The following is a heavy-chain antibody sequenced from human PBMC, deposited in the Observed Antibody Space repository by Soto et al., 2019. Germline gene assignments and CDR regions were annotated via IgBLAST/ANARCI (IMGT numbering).Heavy chain of an antibody. Sequence: GESLKISCKGSGYSFTSYWIGWVRQMPGKGLEWMGIIYPGDSDTRYSPSFQGQVTISADKSISTAYLQWSSLEASDTAMYYCARHAGRDIVVVPAAKKVRYYGMDVWGQGTTVTVSS. V-gene: IGHV5-51*01. CDR1: GYSFTSYW. CDR3: ARHAGRDIVVVPAAKKVRYYGMDV. D-gene: IGHD2-2*01. CDR2: IYPGDSDT. J-gene: IGHJ6*02.